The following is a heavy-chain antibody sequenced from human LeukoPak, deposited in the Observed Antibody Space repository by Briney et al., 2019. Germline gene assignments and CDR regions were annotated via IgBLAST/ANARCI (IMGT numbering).Heavy chain of an antibody. J-gene: IGHJ3*02. CDR2: IYTRGST. CDR3: ARGRYCSATTCSGGDAFDI. CDR1: GTSVSSYY. V-gene: IGHV4-4*07. Sequence: SETLSLTCTVSGTSVSSYYWSWIRQPTGRGLEWIGRIYTRGSTNYNPSLQSRVSMSVDSSKSQFSLRLTSVTAADTAIYYCARGRYCSATTCSGGDAFDIWGQGTVVTVSS. D-gene: IGHD2-8*02.